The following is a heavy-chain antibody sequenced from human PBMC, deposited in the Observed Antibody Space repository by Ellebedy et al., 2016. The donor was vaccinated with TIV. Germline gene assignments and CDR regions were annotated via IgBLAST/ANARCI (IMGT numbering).Heavy chain of an antibody. CDR1: GFTFSSYG. Sequence: GGSLRLXCVASGFTFSSYGMHWVRQAPGKGLEWVAVIWYDGSKKNYADSVKGRFTISRDNSKNTLYLQMNSRRAEDTAVYYCARVGAVAGNRDYYGMDVWGQGTTVTVSS. D-gene: IGHD6-19*01. J-gene: IGHJ6*02. CDR2: IWYDGSKK. V-gene: IGHV3-33*01. CDR3: ARVGAVAGNRDYYGMDV.